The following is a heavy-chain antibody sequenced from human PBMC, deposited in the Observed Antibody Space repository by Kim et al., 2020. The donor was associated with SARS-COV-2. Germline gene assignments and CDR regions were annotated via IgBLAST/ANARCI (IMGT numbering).Heavy chain of an antibody. CDR2: IIPIFGTA. D-gene: IGHD3-10*01. V-gene: IGHV1-69*13. CDR3: ARYGSGSYYGEDYYYGMDV. CDR1: GGTFSSYA. J-gene: IGHJ6*02. Sequence: SVKVSCKASGGTFSSYAISWVRQAPGQGLEWMGGIIPIFGTANYAQKFQGRVTITADESTSTAYMELSSLRSEDTAVYYCARYGSGSYYGEDYYYGMDVWGQGTTVTVSS.